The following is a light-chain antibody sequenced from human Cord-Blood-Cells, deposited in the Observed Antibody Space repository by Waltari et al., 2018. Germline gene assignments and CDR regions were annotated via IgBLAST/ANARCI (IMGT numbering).Light chain of an antibody. CDR1: SSDVGSYNR. CDR3: SSYTSSSTRV. Sequence: QSALTQPPSVSGSPGQSVTISCTGTSSDVGSYNRVSWYQQPPGTAPKLMIYEVSNRPSWVPARFSGSKSGNTASLTISGLQAEDEADYYCSSYTSSSTRVFGGGTKLTVL. CDR2: EVS. J-gene: IGLJ3*02. V-gene: IGLV2-18*02.